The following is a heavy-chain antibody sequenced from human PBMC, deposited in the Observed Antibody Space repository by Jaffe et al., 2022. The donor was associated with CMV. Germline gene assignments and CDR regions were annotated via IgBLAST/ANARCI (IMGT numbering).Heavy chain of an antibody. CDR2: ISSSSSYI. V-gene: IGHV3-21*01. J-gene: IGHJ2*01. Sequence: EVQLVESGGGLVKPGGSLRLSCAASGFTFSSYSMNWVRQAPGKGLEWVSSISSSSSYIYYADSVKGRFTISRDNAKNSLYLQMNSLRAEDTAVYYCARDGCSGGSCYSLPYWYFDLWGRGTLVTVSS. CDR3: ARDGCSGGSCYSLPYWYFDL. D-gene: IGHD2-15*01. CDR1: GFTFSSYS.